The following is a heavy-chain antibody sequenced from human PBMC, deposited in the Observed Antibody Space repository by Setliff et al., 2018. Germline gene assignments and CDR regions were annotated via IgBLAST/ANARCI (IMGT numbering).Heavy chain of an antibody. D-gene: IGHD1-26*01. Sequence: SETLSLTCTVSGGSVGNSYYYWNWVRQPAGKGLELIGYISYSGITTYNVSLKSRVSISVDTSKNQFSLKLSSVTAADTAVYYCARVSVFRGLYSGSYVSYFDLWGRGTLVTVSS. CDR3: ARVSVFRGLYSGSYVSYFDL. J-gene: IGHJ2*01. CDR1: GGSVGNSYYY. V-gene: IGHV4-61*10. CDR2: ISYSGIT.